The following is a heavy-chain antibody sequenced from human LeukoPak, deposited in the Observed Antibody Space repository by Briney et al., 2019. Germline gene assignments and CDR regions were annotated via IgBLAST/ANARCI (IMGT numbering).Heavy chain of an antibody. Sequence: PSETLSLTCTVSAGSISGYYWSWIRQPAGKGLEWTGRIYASGSTNYNPSLKSRVTMSVDTSRNQFSLKLSSVTAADTAVYYCARDGYGGLPDFDYWGQGTLVTVSS. CDR1: AGSISGYY. V-gene: IGHV4-4*07. D-gene: IGHD5-12*01. CDR2: IYASGST. J-gene: IGHJ4*02. CDR3: ARDGYGGLPDFDY.